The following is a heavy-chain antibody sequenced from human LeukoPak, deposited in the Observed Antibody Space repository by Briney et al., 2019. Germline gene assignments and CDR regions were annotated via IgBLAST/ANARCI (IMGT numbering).Heavy chain of an antibody. D-gene: IGHD3-22*01. CDR2: INHSGST. CDR3: ARGGYYYDSRGYYYAWFDP. V-gene: IGHV4-34*01. CDR1: GGSFSGYY. J-gene: IGHJ5*02. Sequence: SETLSLTCAVYGGSFSGYYWSWIRQPPGKGLEWIGEINHSGSTNYNPSLKSRVTISVDTSKNQFSLKLSSVTAADSAVYYCARGGYYYDSRGYYYAWFDPWGQGTLVTVSS.